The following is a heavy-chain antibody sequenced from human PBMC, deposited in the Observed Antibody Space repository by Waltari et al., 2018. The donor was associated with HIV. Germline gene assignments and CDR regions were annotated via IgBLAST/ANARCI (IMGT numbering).Heavy chain of an antibody. Sequence: HVQLQESGPGLVKPSETLSLTCTVSGGSISSYYWSWIRQPPGKGLEWIGYIYYSGSTNYNPSLKSRVTRSVDTSKNQFSLKLSSVTAADTAVYYCARDYYDSSGYYYGYSPWGQGTLVTVSS. D-gene: IGHD3-22*01. CDR3: ARDYYDSSGYYYGYSP. CDR2: IYYSGST. J-gene: IGHJ5*02. V-gene: IGHV4-59*01. CDR1: GGSISSYY.